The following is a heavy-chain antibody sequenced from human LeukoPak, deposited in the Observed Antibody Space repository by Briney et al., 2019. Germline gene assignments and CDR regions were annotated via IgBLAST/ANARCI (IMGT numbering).Heavy chain of an antibody. CDR3: TTVPYVASSFDY. J-gene: IGHJ4*02. CDR1: GFTFSSNS. D-gene: IGHD5-12*01. CDR2: IKSKTDGGTT. V-gene: IGHV3-15*01. Sequence: KAGGSLRLSCAASGFTFSSNSMNWVRQAPGKGLEWVGRIKSKTDGGTTDYAAPVKGRFTISRDDSKNTLYLQMNSLKTEDTAVYYCTTVPYVASSFDYWGQGTLVTVSS.